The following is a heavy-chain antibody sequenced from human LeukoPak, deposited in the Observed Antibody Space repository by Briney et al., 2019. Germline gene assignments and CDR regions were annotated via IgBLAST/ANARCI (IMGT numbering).Heavy chain of an antibody. CDR2: INPNSGGT. V-gene: IGHV1-2*02. CDR3: ARYGYSRGPDAFDI. Sequence: GASVKVSCKASGYTFTGYYMHWVRQAPGQGLEWMGWINPNSGGTNYAQKFQGRVTMTRDTSISTAYMELSRLRSDDTAVYYCARYGYSRGPDAFDIWGQGTMVTVSS. D-gene: IGHD6-13*01. J-gene: IGHJ3*02. CDR1: GYTFTGYY.